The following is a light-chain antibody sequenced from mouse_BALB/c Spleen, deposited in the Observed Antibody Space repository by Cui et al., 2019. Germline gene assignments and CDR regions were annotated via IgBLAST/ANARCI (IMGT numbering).Light chain of an antibody. CDR3: HEWSSYPWT. V-gene: IGKV4-80*01. Sequence: QIVLTQSPAIMSASLGEEITLTCSASSSVRYMHWYQQKSGTSPKPLIYRTSNLASGVPSRFSGSGSGTFYPLTISSVEAEDAADYYCHEWSSYPWTFGGGTKLEIK. CDR2: RTS. CDR1: SSVRY. J-gene: IGKJ1*01.